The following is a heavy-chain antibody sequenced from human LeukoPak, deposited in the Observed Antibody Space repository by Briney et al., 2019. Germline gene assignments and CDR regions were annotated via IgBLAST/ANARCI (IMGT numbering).Heavy chain of an antibody. V-gene: IGHV3-48*03. J-gene: IGHJ6*04. Sequence: GGSLRLSCAASVFNLSSYEMNWVRRARGKGLEWVSYISSSGSTIYYADSVKGRFTIPRDNAKNSLYLQMNSLRAEDTAVYYCAELGITMIGGVWGKGTTVTISS. CDR2: ISSSGSTI. CDR3: AELGITMIGGV. CDR1: VFNLSSYE. D-gene: IGHD3-10*02.